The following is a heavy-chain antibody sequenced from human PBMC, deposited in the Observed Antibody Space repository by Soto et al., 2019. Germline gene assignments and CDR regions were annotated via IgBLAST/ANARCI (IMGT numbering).Heavy chain of an antibody. J-gene: IGHJ4*02. CDR3: ARDESMSGTQIYYFDY. CDR2: ISAYNGNT. V-gene: IGHV1-18*01. CDR1: EYTFTSYG. Sequence: ASVKVSCKASEYTFTSYGISWVRQAPGQGLEWMGWISAYNGNTNYAQKLQGRVTMTTDTSTSAAYMELRSLRSDDTAVYYCARDESMSGTQIYYFDYWGQGTLVTVSS. D-gene: IGHD1-26*01.